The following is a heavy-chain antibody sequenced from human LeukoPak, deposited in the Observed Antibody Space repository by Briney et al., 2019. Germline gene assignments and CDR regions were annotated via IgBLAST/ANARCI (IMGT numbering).Heavy chain of an antibody. CDR3: ARDLWSSSSSNFYYGMDV. V-gene: IGHV1-69*01. Sequence: SVKVSCKASGGTFSSYAISWVRQAPGQGLEWMGGVIPIFGTANYAQKFQGRVTITADESTSTAYMELSSLRSEDTAVYYCARDLWSSSSSNFYYGMDVWGQGTTVTVSS. CDR1: GGTFSSYA. CDR2: VIPIFGTA. D-gene: IGHD6-13*01. J-gene: IGHJ6*02.